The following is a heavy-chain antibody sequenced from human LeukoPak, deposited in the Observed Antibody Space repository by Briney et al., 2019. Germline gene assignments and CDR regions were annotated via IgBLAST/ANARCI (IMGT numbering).Heavy chain of an antibody. CDR3: ARTGSLAYCGGDCYPPYYFDY. CDR2: IYYSGST. CDR1: GGSISSGDYY. Sequence: SETLSLTCTVSGGSISSGDYYWSWIRQPPGKGLEWIGYIYYSGSTYYNPSLKSRVTISVDTSKNQFSLKLSSVTAADTAVYYCARTGSLAYCGGDCYPPYYFDYWGQGTLVTVSS. J-gene: IGHJ4*02. V-gene: IGHV4-30-4*01. D-gene: IGHD2-21*02.